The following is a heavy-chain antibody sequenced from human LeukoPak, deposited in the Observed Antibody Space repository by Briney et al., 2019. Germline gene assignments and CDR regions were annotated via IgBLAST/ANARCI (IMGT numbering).Heavy chain of an antibody. Sequence: SETLSLTCTVSGGSMIPYPWGWIRQPPGNGLEWTGYIHYSGSTNYNPSLNSRVTISVDPSKNQFSLRLSSVTAADTAIYYCARALSGRFDYWGQGTLVTVSS. CDR2: IHYSGST. V-gene: IGHV4-59*08. CDR3: ARALSGRFDY. J-gene: IGHJ4*02. D-gene: IGHD2-15*01. CDR1: GGSMIPYP.